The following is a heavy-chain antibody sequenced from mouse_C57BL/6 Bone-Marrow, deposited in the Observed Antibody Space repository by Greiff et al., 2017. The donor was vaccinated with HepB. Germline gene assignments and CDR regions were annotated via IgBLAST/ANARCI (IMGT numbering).Heavy chain of an antibody. CDR1: GYTFTSYW. V-gene: IGHV1-50*01. CDR3: ASLLAWFAY. Sequence: VQLQQPGAELVKPGASVKLSCKASGYTFTSYWMQWVKQRPGQGLEWIGEIDPSDSYTNYNQKFKGKATLTEDTSSSTAYMQLSSLTSEDSAVYYCASLLAWFAYWGQGTLVTVSA. D-gene: IGHD2-1*01. CDR2: IDPSDSYT. J-gene: IGHJ3*01.